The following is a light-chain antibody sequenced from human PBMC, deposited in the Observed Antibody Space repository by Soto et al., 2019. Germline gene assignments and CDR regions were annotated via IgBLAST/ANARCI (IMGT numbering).Light chain of an antibody. J-gene: IGKJ1*01. CDR2: GAS. CDR3: QQYKNWPLT. V-gene: IGKV3-15*01. CDR1: QSVDIN. Sequence: EIVLTQSPATLSVSPGERVTLSCRASQSVDINLAWYQQKPGQAPRLVIYGASTRATDMPGTFSGSGSGTEFTLTISSLQSEDFGVYYCQQYKNWPLTFGQGTQVEIK.